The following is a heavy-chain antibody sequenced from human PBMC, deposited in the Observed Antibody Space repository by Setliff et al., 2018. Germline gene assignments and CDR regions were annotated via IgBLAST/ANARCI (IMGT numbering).Heavy chain of an antibody. J-gene: IGHJ6*02. CDR2: INHRGST. V-gene: IGHV4-34*01. Sequence: PSETLSLTCVVYGDSFSDYYWSWIRQPPGKGLEWIEAINHRGSTNYSPSLRSRVTMSVDTSKKQLSLKLSTVTAADTAVYYCARDQWVRSPPLYFSYSMDVWGQGTTVTVSS. CDR3: ARDQWVRSPPLYFSYSMDV. D-gene: IGHD5-12*01. CDR1: GDSFSDYY.